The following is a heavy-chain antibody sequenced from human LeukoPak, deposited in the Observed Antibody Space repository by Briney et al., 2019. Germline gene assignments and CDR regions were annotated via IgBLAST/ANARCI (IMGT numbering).Heavy chain of an antibody. CDR2: IYYSGST. Sequence: SETLSLTCTVSGGSISSYYWSWIRQPPGKGLEWIGYIYYSGSTNYNPSLKSRVTISVDTSKNQFSLKLSSVTAADTAVYYCARGIAAAGRGLDYWGQGTLVTVSS. CDR1: GGSISSYY. J-gene: IGHJ4*02. D-gene: IGHD6-13*01. V-gene: IGHV4-59*01. CDR3: ARGIAAAGRGLDY.